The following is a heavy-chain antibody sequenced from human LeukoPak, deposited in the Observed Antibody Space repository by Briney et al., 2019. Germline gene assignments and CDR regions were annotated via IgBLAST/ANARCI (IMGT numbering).Heavy chain of an antibody. Sequence: PGGSLRLSCAASGFTFSSYSMNWVRQAPGKGLEWVSSISSSSYIYYADSVKGRFIISRDNAKNSLYLQMNSLRAEDTAVYYCARDGYCSSTSCYKGLNFDYWGQGTLVTVSS. CDR3: ARDGYCSSTSCYKGLNFDY. CDR2: ISSSSYI. J-gene: IGHJ4*02. V-gene: IGHV3-21*01. CDR1: GFTFSSYS. D-gene: IGHD2-2*02.